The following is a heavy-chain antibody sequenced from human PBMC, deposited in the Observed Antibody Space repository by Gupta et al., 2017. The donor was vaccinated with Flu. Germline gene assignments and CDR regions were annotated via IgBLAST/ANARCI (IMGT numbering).Heavy chain of an antibody. V-gene: IGHV3-30*03. J-gene: IGHJ6*02. CDR3: ATDFWSALYYYYYGMDV. D-gene: IGHD3-3*01. Sequence: QVQLVESGGGVVQPGRSLRLSCAASGVTFSSDGMHWVRQAPGKGLEWVAVISYDGSNKYYADSVKGRFTISRDNSKNTLYLQMNSLRAEETAVYYCATDFWSALYYYYYGMDVWGQGTTVTVSS. CDR2: ISYDGSNK. CDR1: GVTFSSDG.